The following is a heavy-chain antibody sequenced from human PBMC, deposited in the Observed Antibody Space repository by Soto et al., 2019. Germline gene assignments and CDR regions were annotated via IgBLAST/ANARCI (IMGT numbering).Heavy chain of an antibody. CDR1: GGSISGYY. Sequence: QVQLQESGPGLVKPSETLSLTCSVSGGSISGYYWSWIRQAPGKGPEYIGYIYYTGSTNYNPSLKSRVTMSVDTSKNQFSLKLSSLTAADTAVYYCARHTNTRNLGDFDYWGQGTLVTVSS. D-gene: IGHD2-2*01. J-gene: IGHJ4*02. CDR2: IYYTGST. CDR3: ARHTNTRNLGDFDY. V-gene: IGHV4-59*08.